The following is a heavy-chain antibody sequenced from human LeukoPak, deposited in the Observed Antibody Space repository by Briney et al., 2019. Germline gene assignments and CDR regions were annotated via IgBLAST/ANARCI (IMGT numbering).Heavy chain of an antibody. D-gene: IGHD1-26*01. CDR1: GGSISSYY. Sequence: SETLSLTCTVSGGSISSYYWSWIRQPAGKGLEWVGYIYYSGSTNYNPSLKSRVTISVDTSKNQFSLKLSSVTAADTAVYYCARVGVGATGRLPGNAFDIWGQGTMVTVSS. CDR3: ARVGVGATGRLPGNAFDI. CDR2: IYYSGST. J-gene: IGHJ3*02. V-gene: IGHV4-59*08.